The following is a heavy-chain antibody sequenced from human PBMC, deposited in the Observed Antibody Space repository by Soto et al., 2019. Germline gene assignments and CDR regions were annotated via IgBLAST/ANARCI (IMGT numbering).Heavy chain of an antibody. J-gene: IGHJ4*02. CDR1: GGTFSSYA. Sequence: QVQLVQSGAEVKKPGSSVKVSCKASGGTFSSYAISWVRQAPVQGLEWMGGILPIFGTANYAQKCHGRVTITAVESTSTAYMELSSLRSEDTAVYYCAREITMVRGPGELFDYWGQGTLVTVSS. CDR2: ILPIFGTA. D-gene: IGHD3-10*01. V-gene: IGHV1-69*01. CDR3: AREITMVRGPGELFDY.